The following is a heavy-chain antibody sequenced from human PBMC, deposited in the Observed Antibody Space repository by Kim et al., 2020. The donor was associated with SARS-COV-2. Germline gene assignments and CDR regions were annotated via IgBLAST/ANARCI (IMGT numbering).Heavy chain of an antibody. Sequence: ADSVKGRFTISRDNSKNTLYLQMNSLRAEDTAVYYCATLWRWFGDHTGDYWGQGTLVTVSS. CDR3: ATLWRWFGDHTGDY. V-gene: IGHV3-30*02. D-gene: IGHD3-10*01. J-gene: IGHJ4*02.